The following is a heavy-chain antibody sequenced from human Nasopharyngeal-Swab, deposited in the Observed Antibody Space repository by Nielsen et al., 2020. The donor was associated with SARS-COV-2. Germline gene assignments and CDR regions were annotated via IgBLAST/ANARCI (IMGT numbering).Heavy chain of an antibody. D-gene: IGHD6-19*01. J-gene: IGHJ4*02. V-gene: IGHV3-7*01. CDR3: ARGSGFLDS. Sequence: VRQVPGKGLEWVANIMEDGSEKYYMDSLKGRFTISRDNAKKSLYLQMNSLTAEDTAVYYCARGSGFLDSWGQGTLVTVSS. CDR2: IMEDGSEK.